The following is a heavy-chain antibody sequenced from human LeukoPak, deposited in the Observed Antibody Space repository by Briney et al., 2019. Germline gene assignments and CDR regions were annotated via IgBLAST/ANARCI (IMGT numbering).Heavy chain of an antibody. Sequence: PSETLSLTCAVYGGSFSGYYWSWIRQPPGKGLEWVGEINHSGSTNYNASLKSRVTISVDTSKNQFSLKLSSVTAADTAVYYCARAVRGARGAFDIWGQGTMVTVSS. CDR1: GGSFSGYY. D-gene: IGHD3-10*01. V-gene: IGHV4-34*01. CDR2: INHSGST. J-gene: IGHJ3*02. CDR3: ARAVRGARGAFDI.